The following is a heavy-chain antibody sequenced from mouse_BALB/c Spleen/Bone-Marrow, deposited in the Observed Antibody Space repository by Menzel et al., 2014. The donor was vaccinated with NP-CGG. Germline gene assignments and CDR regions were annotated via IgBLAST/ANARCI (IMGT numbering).Heavy chain of an antibody. D-gene: IGHD2-4*01. CDR1: GFTFNTNA. J-gene: IGHJ3*01. V-gene: IGHV10S3*01. CDR2: IRSKNNNYAT. Sequence: EVKLMESGGGLVQPKGSLKLSCAASGFTFNTNAMNWVRRAPGKGLEWVARIRSKNNNYATYYADSVKDRFTISRDDSQSMLYLQMNNLKTEDTAMCYCVRGDDYDAWFTYWGQGTLVTISA. CDR3: VRGDDYDAWFTY.